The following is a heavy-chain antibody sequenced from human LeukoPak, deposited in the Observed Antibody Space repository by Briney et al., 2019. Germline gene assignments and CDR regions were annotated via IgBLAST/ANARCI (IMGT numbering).Heavy chain of an antibody. CDR1: GFTVSSNY. V-gene: IGHV3-53*01. J-gene: IGHJ4*02. CDR3: ARDSWFGESQGC. Sequence: GGSLRLSCAASGFTVSSNYMSWVRQAPGKGLEGVSVIYSGGGTYYADSVKGRFTISRDNSKNTLYLQMNSLRAEDTAVYYCARDSWFGESQGCWGQGTLVTVSS. CDR2: IYSGGGT. D-gene: IGHD3-10*01.